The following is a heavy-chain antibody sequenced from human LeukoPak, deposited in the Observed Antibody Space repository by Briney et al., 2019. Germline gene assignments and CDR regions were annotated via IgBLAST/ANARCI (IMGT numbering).Heavy chain of an antibody. J-gene: IGHJ3*02. CDR3: ARLAEMATAHHAFDI. Sequence: SETLSLTCTVSGGSISSYYWSWIRQPPGKGLEWIGYIYYSGSTNYNPSLKSRVTISVDTSKNQFSLKLSFVTAADTAVYYCARLAEMATAHHAFDIWGQGTMVTVSS. CDR1: GGSISSYY. V-gene: IGHV4-59*08. CDR2: IYYSGST. D-gene: IGHD5-24*01.